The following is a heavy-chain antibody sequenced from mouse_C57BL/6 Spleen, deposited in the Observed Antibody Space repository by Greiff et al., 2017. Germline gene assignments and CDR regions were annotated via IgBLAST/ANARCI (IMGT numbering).Heavy chain of an antibody. D-gene: IGHD2-3*01. Sequence: QVQLQQSGAELVKPGASVKISCKASGYAFSSYWMNWVKQRPGKGLGWVGKIYPGDGDTNYNGKFKGKATLTADKSSRAAYVQLSSRTSEDPAVYFCARVGDGYFDDWGQGTTLTVSS. V-gene: IGHV1-80*01. CDR3: ARVGDGYFDD. CDR1: GYAFSSYW. J-gene: IGHJ2*01. CDR2: IYPGDGDT.